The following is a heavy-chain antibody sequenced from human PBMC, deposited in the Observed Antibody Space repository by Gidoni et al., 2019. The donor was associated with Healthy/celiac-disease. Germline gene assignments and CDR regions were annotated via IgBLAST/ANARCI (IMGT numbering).Heavy chain of an antibody. CDR3: ARDSRVRGVIIG. Sequence: EVQLVESGGGLVQPGGSLRLSCAATGFTSSSYRMNWVRQDPGKGLECVSYISSSSSTIYYADSVKGRLTISRDNAKNSLYLKMNSRRDEDTAVYYCARDSRVRGVIIGWGQGTLVTVSS. CDR2: ISSSSSTI. D-gene: IGHD3-10*01. CDR1: GFTSSSYR. J-gene: IGHJ4*02. V-gene: IGHV3-48*02.